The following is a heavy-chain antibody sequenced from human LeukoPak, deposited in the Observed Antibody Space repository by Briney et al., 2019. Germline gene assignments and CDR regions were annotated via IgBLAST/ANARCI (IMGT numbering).Heavy chain of an antibody. CDR2: ITTSGGST. CDR3: ARHLSGDDI. CDR1: GFTFSSYA. Sequence: PGGSLRLSCAASGFTFSSYAMSWVRQAPGEGLEWVSSITTSGGSTYYADSVKGRFTISRDNSKNTLYLQMNSLRDEDTAVYYCARHLSGDDIWGQGTMVTVSS. V-gene: IGHV3-23*01. D-gene: IGHD4-17*01. J-gene: IGHJ3*02.